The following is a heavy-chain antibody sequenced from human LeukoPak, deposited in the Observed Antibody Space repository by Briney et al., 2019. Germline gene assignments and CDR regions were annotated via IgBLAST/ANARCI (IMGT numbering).Heavy chain of an antibody. CDR3: AKSLDYGGNRARLDF. CDR2: VSGSGSTI. D-gene: IGHD4-23*01. V-gene: IGHV3-23*01. J-gene: IGHJ4*02. CDR1: GFTFNTYG. Sequence: GGSLRLSCAASGFTFNTYGMNWVRQAPGKGLEWVSAVSGSGSTIYYARSVKGRFTVSRDNSKNTLYLQMNSLRVDDTAVYYCAKSLDYGGNRARLDFWGQGTLVTVSS.